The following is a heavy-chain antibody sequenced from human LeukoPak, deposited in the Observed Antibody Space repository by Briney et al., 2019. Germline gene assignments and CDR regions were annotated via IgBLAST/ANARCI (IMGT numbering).Heavy chain of an antibody. CDR1: GFTFSSYA. D-gene: IGHD3-10*01. Sequence: PGRSLRLSCAASGFTFSSYAMHWVRQAPGKGLEWVAVISYDGSNKYYADSVKGRFTISRDNSKNTLYLQMNSLRAEDTAVYYCARVMVRGFDYWGQGTLVTVSS. J-gene: IGHJ4*02. CDR3: ARVMVRGFDY. CDR2: ISYDGSNK. V-gene: IGHV3-30*01.